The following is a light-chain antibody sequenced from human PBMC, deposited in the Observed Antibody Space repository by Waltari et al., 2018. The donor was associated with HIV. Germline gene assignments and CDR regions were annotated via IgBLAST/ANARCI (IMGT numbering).Light chain of an antibody. CDR1: QNIGFS. V-gene: IGKV1-39*01. Sequence: DIQMTQHPTLAVSVADRATIDSRARQNIGFSVNWYQCNSGRAPRLLIAATSNLHSGVPSRFSGSGFGTRFSLTITGIQPDVFAHYVCQQSYALPYTFGQGTTVEVK. CDR3: QQSYALPYT. CDR2: ATS. J-gene: IGKJ2*01.